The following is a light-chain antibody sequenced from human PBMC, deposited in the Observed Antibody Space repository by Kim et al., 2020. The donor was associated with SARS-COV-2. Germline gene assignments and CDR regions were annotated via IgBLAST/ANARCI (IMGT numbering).Light chain of an antibody. CDR1: QSVTSSF. CDR3: QQYGDLPLT. CDR2: GAS. V-gene: IGKV3-20*01. J-gene: IGKJ4*01. Sequence: SPGQRATLSCRASQSVTSSFLAWYQQKPGQAPRLLIYGASSRATGIADRFSVRGSGTDFTLTISRLQPEDFAVYYCQQYGDLPLTFGGGTKVDIK.